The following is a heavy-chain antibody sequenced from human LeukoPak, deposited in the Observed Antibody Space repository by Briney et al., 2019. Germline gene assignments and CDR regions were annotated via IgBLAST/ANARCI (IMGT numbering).Heavy chain of an antibody. J-gene: IGHJ4*02. CDR1: GFTFDDYG. D-gene: IGHD3-10*01. CDR2: INWNGGST. CDR3: AKDQGLLWFGEFDY. V-gene: IGHV3-20*04. Sequence: GGSLRLSCAASGFTFDDYGMSWVRQAPGKGLEWVSGINWNGGSTGYADSVKGRFTISRDNAKNSLYLQMNSLRAEDTAVYYCAKDQGLLWFGEFDYWGQGTLVTVSS.